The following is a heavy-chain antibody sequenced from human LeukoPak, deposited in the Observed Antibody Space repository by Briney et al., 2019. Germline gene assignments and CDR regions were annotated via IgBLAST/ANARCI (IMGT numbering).Heavy chain of an antibody. CDR2: INHSGST. CDR1: GGSFSGYY. V-gene: IGHV4-34*01. J-gene: IGHJ4*02. D-gene: IGHD3-10*01. CDR3: ARHRPPNGRGITLVRGVTTKGFDY. Sequence: LETLSLTCAVFGGSFSGYYWTWIRQPPGKGLEWIGEINHSGSTKYNPSLKSRVTISVDTSKNQFSLKLSSVTAADTAVYYCARHRPPNGRGITLVRGVTTKGFDYWGQGTLVTVSS.